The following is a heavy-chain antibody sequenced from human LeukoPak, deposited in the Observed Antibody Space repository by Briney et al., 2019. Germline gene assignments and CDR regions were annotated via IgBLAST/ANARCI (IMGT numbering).Heavy chain of an antibody. CDR1: GFTFSSYW. Sequence: GGSLRLSCAASGFTFSSYWMSWVRQAPGKGLEWVAIIKQDGSEKYHVDSVKGRFTISRDNAKNSLYLQMNSLRAEDTAVYYCARDHGYDLWSGYLDWGQGALVTVSS. J-gene: IGHJ4*02. CDR3: ARDHGYDLWSGYLD. CDR2: IKQDGSEK. V-gene: IGHV3-7*03. D-gene: IGHD3-3*01.